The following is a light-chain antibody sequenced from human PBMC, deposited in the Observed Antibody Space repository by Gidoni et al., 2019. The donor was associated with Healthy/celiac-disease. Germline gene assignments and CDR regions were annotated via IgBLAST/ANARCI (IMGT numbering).Light chain of an antibody. J-gene: IGKJ4*01. CDR1: QTISNNY. V-gene: IGKV3-20*01. CDR2: GAS. Sequence: EIVLTQSPGTLSLSPGERATLSCRAGQTISNNYLAWYQQRPGQAPRLLIFGASSRATDIPDRFSGSGSGTDFTLTISTLEPEDFALYYCQHYTTSMLTFXGXTRVEIK. CDR3: QHYTTSMLT.